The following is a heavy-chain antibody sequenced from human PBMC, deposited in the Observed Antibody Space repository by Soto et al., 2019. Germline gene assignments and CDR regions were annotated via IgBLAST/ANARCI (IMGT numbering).Heavy chain of an antibody. CDR2: INHSGST. CDR1: GGSFSGYC. J-gene: IGHJ4*02. CDR3: ARGRKGYSGRWYVD. Sequence: QVQLQQWGAGLLKPSETLSLTCAVYGGSFSGYCWSWIRQPPGKGLEWIGEINHSGSTNYNPSLKSRVTISVDTSKYHFSLKLSAVTAADTAVYYCARGRKGYSGRWYVDWGQGTLVTVSS. D-gene: IGHD6-13*01. V-gene: IGHV4-34*01.